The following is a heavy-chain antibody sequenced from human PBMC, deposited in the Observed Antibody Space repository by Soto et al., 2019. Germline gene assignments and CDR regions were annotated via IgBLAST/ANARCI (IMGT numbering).Heavy chain of an antibody. J-gene: IGHJ4*02. CDR1: GGSFSDYS. Sequence: PSETLSLTCAVCGGSFSDYSWTWIRQPPGKGLEWIGEINDSGSTNYTPSLERRVTISRDTSKNPFSLKLSSVTAADTAVYYCARGSHKLHSYDSSGFYHYVDYWGQGSLVTVSS. CDR2: INDSGST. D-gene: IGHD3-22*01. V-gene: IGHV4-34*01. CDR3: ARGSHKLHSYDSSGFYHYVDY.